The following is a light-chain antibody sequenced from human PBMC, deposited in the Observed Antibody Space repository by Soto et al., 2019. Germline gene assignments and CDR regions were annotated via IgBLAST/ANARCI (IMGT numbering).Light chain of an antibody. Sequence: EIVLTQSPGTLSLSPGERATLSCRASQSVINNYLAWYHQKPGQAPRLLIYGASSRATGIPDRFSGSGSGTDFTLTITRLEPEDFAVYYCQQYGTSHLTFGGGTKVDIK. V-gene: IGKV3-20*01. CDR2: GAS. CDR1: QSVINNY. CDR3: QQYGTSHLT. J-gene: IGKJ4*01.